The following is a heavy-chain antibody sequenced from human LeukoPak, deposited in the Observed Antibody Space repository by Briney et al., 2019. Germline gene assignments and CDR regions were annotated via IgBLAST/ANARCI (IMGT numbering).Heavy chain of an antibody. Sequence: GGSLRLSCAASGFTFSSYEMNWVRQAPGKGLEWVSYISSSGSTIYYADSVKGRFTISRDNAKNSLYLQMNSLRAEDTAVYYCARAAYCGGDCYSPFDNWGQGTLVTVSS. D-gene: IGHD2-21*02. CDR3: ARAAYCGGDCYSPFDN. V-gene: IGHV3-48*03. CDR2: ISSSGSTI. J-gene: IGHJ4*02. CDR1: GFTFSSYE.